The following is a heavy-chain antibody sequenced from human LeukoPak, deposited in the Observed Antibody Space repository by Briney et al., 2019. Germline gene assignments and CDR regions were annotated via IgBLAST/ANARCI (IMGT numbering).Heavy chain of an antibody. CDR3: ARGLYYYDSSGYPAVWFDP. J-gene: IGHJ5*02. CDR1: GGSISSSSYY. Sequence: PSETLSLTCTVSGGSISSSSYYWGWIRQPPGKGLEWIGEINHSGSTNYNPSLKSRVTISVDTSKNQFSLKLSSVTAADTAVYYCARGLYYYDSSGYPAVWFDPWGQGTLVTVSS. D-gene: IGHD3-22*01. CDR2: INHSGST. V-gene: IGHV4-39*07.